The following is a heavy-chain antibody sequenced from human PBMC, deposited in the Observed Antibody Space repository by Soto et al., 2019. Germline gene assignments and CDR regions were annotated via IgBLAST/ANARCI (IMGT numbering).Heavy chain of an antibody. CDR3: ARDGGRGLDY. CDR2: ISDYNGNT. Sequence: QVQLVQSGAEVKETGASVRVSCKASVYSFSSWGVGWVRQAPGHGLEWMGWISDYNGNTNIAQNLRGRVTMPTETSTGTAHMELRSLRSDDTAVYYCARDGGRGLDYWGQGTLVTVSA. J-gene: IGHJ4*02. V-gene: IGHV1-18*01. D-gene: IGHD2-15*01. CDR1: VYSFSSWG.